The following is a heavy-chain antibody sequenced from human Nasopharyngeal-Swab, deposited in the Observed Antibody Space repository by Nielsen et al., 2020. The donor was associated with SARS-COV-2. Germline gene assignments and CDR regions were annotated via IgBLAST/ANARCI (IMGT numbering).Heavy chain of an antibody. Sequence: VRQAPGKGLEWVSAISGSGGSTYYADSVKGRFTISRDNSKNTVYLQMNSLRAEDTAVYYCAREFCYRFDYWGQGTLVTVSS. J-gene: IGHJ4*02. CDR3: AREFCYRFDY. D-gene: IGHD2-21*01. V-gene: IGHV3-23*01. CDR2: ISGSGGST.